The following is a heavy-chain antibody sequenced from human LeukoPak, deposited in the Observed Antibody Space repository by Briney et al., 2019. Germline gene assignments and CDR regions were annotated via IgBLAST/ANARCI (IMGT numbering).Heavy chain of an antibody. Sequence: GASVKVSCKASGYTFTDYYMHWVRQAPGQGLEWMGWINPNSGGTNYAQKFQGRVAMTRDTSISTACMDLSGLRSDDTAVYYCARVQSIAAAGVSEFDYWGQGTLVTVSS. D-gene: IGHD6-13*01. J-gene: IGHJ4*02. CDR3: ARVQSIAAAGVSEFDY. CDR1: GYTFTDYY. CDR2: INPNSGGT. V-gene: IGHV1-2*02.